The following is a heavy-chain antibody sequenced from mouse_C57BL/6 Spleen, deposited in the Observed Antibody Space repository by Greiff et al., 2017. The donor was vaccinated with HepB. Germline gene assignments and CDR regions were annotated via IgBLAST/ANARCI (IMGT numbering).Heavy chain of an antibody. D-gene: IGHD2-5*01. Sequence: QVQLKESGAELMKPGASVKLSCKATGYTFTGYWIEWVKQRPGHGLEWIGEILPGSGSTNYNEKFKGKATFTADTSSNSAYMQLSSLTTEDSAIYYCARSGYSNYGRVGYFDVWGTGTTVTVSS. CDR3: ARSGYSNYGRVGYFDV. J-gene: IGHJ1*03. V-gene: IGHV1-9*01. CDR2: ILPGSGST. CDR1: GYTFTGYW.